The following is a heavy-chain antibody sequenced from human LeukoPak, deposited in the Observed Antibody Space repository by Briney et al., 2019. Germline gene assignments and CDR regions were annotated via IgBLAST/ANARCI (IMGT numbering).Heavy chain of an antibody. CDR1: GFTFSSYA. V-gene: IGHV3-23*01. CDR3: AKFPNYYDSSGYDY. CDR2: ISGSGGST. D-gene: IGHD3-22*01. Sequence: GGSLRLSCAASGFTFSSYAMSWVRQAPGKGLEWVSAISGSGGSTYYADSVKGRFTISRDNSKNTLYLQMNSLRAEDTAVYYCAKFPNYYDSSGYDYWGQGTLVTVSS. J-gene: IGHJ4*02.